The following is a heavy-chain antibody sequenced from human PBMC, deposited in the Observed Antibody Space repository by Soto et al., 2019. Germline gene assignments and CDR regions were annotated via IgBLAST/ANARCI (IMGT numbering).Heavy chain of an antibody. CDR1: GGSISSSSYY. Sequence: SETLSLTCTVSGGSISSSSYYWGWIRQPPWKGLEWIGSISYSGSTYYNPSLKSRVTMSVDTSKNQFSLKLSSVTAADTAVYYCARLHGYCISTSCYGYYGMDVWGQGTTVTVSS. J-gene: IGHJ6*02. V-gene: IGHV4-39*01. CDR3: ARLHGYCISTSCYGYYGMDV. CDR2: ISYSGST. D-gene: IGHD2-2*01.